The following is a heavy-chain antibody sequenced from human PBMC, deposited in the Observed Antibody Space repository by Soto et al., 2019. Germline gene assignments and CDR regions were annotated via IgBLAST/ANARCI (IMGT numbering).Heavy chain of an antibody. CDR3: ANQVLAIAAADHFDY. D-gene: IGHD6-13*01. CDR1: GFTFRSYA. J-gene: IGHJ4*02. CDR2: ISGSGGST. Sequence: EVQLLESGGGLVQPGGSLRLSCAASGFTFRSYAMSWVRQAPGKGLEWVSAISGSGGSTYYADSVKGRFTISRDNSKNTLYLQMNSLRAEDTAVYYCANQVLAIAAADHFDYWGQGTLVTVSS. V-gene: IGHV3-23*01.